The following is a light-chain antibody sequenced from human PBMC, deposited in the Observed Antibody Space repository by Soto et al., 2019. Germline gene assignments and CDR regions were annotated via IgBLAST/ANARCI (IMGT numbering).Light chain of an antibody. Sequence: DIQMTQSPSTLSASVGDRVNITCRASQSISSWLAWYQQKPGKAPKLLIYHASNLESGVPSRFSGSGSGTEFTLTFSSLQPDDFATYYCQHYDSFPLTFGQGAKLEIK. CDR2: HAS. CDR1: QSISSW. V-gene: IGKV1-5*01. J-gene: IGKJ2*01. CDR3: QHYDSFPLT.